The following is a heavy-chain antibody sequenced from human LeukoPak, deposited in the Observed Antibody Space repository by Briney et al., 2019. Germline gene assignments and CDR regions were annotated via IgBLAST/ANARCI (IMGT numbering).Heavy chain of an antibody. D-gene: IGHD3-16*01. Sequence: GRSLRLSCAAPGFTFSSYGMHWVRQAPGKGLEWVAVISYDGSNKYYADSVKGRFTISRDNSKNTLYLQMNSLRAEDTAVYYCAKGLRTGVGPYMGYHYYMDVWGKGATVTVSS. J-gene: IGHJ6*03. V-gene: IGHV3-30*18. CDR2: ISYDGSNK. CDR1: GFTFSSYG. CDR3: AKGLRTGVGPYMGYHYYMDV.